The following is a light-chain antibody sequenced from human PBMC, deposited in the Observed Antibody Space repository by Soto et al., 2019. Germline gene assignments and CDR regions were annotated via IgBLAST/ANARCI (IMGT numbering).Light chain of an antibody. CDR2: GAS. CDR3: QQYGSSPFT. J-gene: IGKJ3*01. V-gene: IGKV3-20*01. Sequence: EIVVTQSPGTLSLSPRERATLSCRASQSVSSSYLAWYQHKPGQAPRLLIYGASSRATGIPDRFSGSGSGTDFTLTISRLEPEDFAVYYCQQYGSSPFTFGPGTKVDIK. CDR1: QSVSSSY.